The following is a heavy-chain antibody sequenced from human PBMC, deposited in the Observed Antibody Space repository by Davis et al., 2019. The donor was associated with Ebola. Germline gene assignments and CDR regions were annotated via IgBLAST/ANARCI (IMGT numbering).Heavy chain of an antibody. CDR3: ARGAVSSSWYRDPYSYNAMDV. D-gene: IGHD6-13*01. V-gene: IGHV3-21*01. CDR2: FSASSRYI. CDR1: GFTFNTYT. Sequence: PGGSLRLSCAASGFTFNTYTMNWVRQAPGKGLEWVSSFSASSRYIYYADSVKARFTISRDNAKSSVYLQMNSLRVEDTAVYYCARGAVSSSWYRDPYSYNAMDVWGQGTTVTVSS. J-gene: IGHJ6*02.